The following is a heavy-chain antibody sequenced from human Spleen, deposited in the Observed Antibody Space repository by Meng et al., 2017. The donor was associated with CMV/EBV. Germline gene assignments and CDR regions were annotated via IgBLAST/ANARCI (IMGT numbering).Heavy chain of an antibody. CDR1: GFTFSSYA. Sequence: GGSLRLSCAASGFTFSSYAMHWVRQAPGKGLEWVAVISYDGSNKYYADSVKGRFTISRDDANNTLFLQMNSLTADDTAVYYCARDSSGWYSLDYWGQGTLVTVSS. V-gene: IGHV3-30-3*01. J-gene: IGHJ4*02. CDR2: ISYDGSNK. CDR3: ARDSSGWYSLDY. D-gene: IGHD6-19*01.